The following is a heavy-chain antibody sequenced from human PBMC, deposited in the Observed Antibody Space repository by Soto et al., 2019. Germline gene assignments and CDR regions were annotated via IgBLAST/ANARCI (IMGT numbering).Heavy chain of an antibody. CDR3: AKNQGVELVPLATVDWFDP. Sequence: SCKASGYTFTNSGMGWVRQAPGKGLEWISSISGSGFKKYYADSVKGRFTISRDNSKSTVYLELNNLSAEDTAVYHCAKNQGVELVPLATVDWFDPWGQGSVVTGSS. CDR2: ISGSGFKK. J-gene: IGHJ5*02. V-gene: IGHV3-23*01. D-gene: IGHD1-26*01. CDR1: GYTFTNSG.